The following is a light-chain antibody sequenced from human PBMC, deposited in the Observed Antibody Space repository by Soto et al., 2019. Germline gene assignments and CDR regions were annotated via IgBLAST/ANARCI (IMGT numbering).Light chain of an antibody. CDR1: QSISNW. Sequence: DLPMTQSPSTLSASVGDRVTITCRASQSISNWLAWYQQKPGKAPKLLIYKASSLESGVPSRFSDSGSGTEFTLTISNLQPDDFATYYCQQYNTYPYTFGQGTKLEI. V-gene: IGKV1-5*03. J-gene: IGKJ2*01. CDR3: QQYNTYPYT. CDR2: KAS.